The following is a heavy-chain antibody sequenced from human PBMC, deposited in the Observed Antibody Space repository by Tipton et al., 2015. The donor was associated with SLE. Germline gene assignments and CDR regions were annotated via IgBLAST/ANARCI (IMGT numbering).Heavy chain of an antibody. CDR2: IYSDGST. Sequence: SLRLSCAASGFNFSYNYMSWVRQAPGKGLEWVSIIYSDGSTYYVGSVRGRFTVSRDDSKNTLSLQMDSLTAEDTAVYYLDYWGQGTLVTVSS. V-gene: IGHV3-53*05. J-gene: IGHJ4*02. CDR1: GFNFSYNY. CDR3: DY.